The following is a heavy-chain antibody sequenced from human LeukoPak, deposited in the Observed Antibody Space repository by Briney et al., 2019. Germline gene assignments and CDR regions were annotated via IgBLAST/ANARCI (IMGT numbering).Heavy chain of an antibody. J-gene: IGHJ5*02. CDR1: GFTFSSYR. CDR3: ARDGGETYYDFWSGYRTTNWFDP. CDR2: ISSSSSYI. V-gene: IGHV3-21*01. Sequence: GGSLRLSCAASGFTFSSYRMNWVRQAPGKGLEWVSSISSSSSYIYYADSVKGRFTISRDNAKNSLYLQMNSLRAEDTAVYYCARDGGETYYDFWSGYRTTNWFDPWGQGTLVTVSS. D-gene: IGHD3-3*01.